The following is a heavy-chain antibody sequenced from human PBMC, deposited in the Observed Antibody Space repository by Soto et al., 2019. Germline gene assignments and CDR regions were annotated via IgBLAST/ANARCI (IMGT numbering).Heavy chain of an antibody. Sequence: HWGMQAPGQRHEWMGWTNAGNLNTKYSPKFQGRVTIISDTSASIVHLELSSLSPEDTAVYYCASLNYVFWSGYPHDVCEVWAKRTNVTGSS. D-gene: IGHD3-3*01. CDR3: ASLNYVFWSGYPHDVCEV. V-gene: IGHV1-3*01. J-gene: IGHJ6*04. CDR2: TNAGNLNT.